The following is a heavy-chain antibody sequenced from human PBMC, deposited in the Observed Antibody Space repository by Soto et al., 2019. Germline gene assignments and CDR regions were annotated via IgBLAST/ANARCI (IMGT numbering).Heavy chain of an antibody. D-gene: IGHD4-4*01. J-gene: IGHJ6*02. CDR1: GFTFSSYG. Sequence: PGGSLRLSCAASGFTFSSYGMHWVRQAPGKGLEWVAVIWYDGSNKYYADSVKGRFTISRDNSKNTLYLQMNSLRAEDTAVYYCAREITVTTDNYYYYYGMDVWGQGTTVTVSS. CDR3: AREITVTTDNYYYYYGMDV. V-gene: IGHV3-33*01. CDR2: IWYDGSNK.